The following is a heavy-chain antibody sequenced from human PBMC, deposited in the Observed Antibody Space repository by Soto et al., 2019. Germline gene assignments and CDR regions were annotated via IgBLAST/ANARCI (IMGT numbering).Heavy chain of an antibody. V-gene: IGHV3-33*01. CDR1: GFTFSSYG. CDR3: ARDRHGYNWFDP. Sequence: SLRLSCAASGFTFSSYGMHWVRQAPGKGLEWVAVIWYDGSNKYYADSVKGRFTISRDNSKNTLYLQMNSLRAEDTAVYYCARDRHGYNWFDPWGQGTLVTVSS. J-gene: IGHJ5*02. CDR2: IWYDGSNK. D-gene: IGHD5-12*01.